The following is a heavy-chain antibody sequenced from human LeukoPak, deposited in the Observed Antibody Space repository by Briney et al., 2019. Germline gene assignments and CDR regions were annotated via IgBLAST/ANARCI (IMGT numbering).Heavy chain of an antibody. V-gene: IGHV3-7*01. CDR3: ARDYYYGLGSYLK. J-gene: IGHJ4*02. D-gene: IGHD3-10*01. Sequence: PGGSLRLSCAASGFTFTNYWMSWVRQAPGKGLEWVANIKPDGSEKYYVDSVKGRFTISRDNAKNSLYLQMNSLRAEDTAVYYCARDYYYGLGSYLKWGQGTLVTVSS. CDR1: GFTFTNYW. CDR2: IKPDGSEK.